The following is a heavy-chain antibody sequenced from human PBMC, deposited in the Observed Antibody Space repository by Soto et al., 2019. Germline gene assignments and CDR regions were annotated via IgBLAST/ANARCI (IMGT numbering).Heavy chain of an antibody. D-gene: IGHD2-15*01. CDR2: IYHSGST. J-gene: IGHJ2*01. Sequence: QVQLQESGPGLVKPSGTLSLTCAVSSGSISSSNWWSWVRQPPGKGLEWIGEIYHSGSTNYNPSLKSRVTLSVDKSKNQFSLKLSSVTAADTAVYYCARVDGYCSGGSCYSGWYFDLWGRGTLVTVSS. V-gene: IGHV4-4*02. CDR1: SGSISSSNW. CDR3: ARVDGYCSGGSCYSGWYFDL.